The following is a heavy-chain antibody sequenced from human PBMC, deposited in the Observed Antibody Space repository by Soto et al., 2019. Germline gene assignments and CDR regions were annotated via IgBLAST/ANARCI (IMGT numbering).Heavy chain of an antibody. Sequence: QVQLVQCGIEVKNPGASVKVSCKASGYAFTSFGISWVRQAPGQGLEWMGWTVANNGYTKYAQNLQGRVTLITDTSTSTAYMELRSLMYDDTAVYYCARCSGGTCYASYAFDIWGQGTMVTVSS. CDR3: ARCSGGTCYASYAFDI. CDR1: GYAFTSFG. J-gene: IGHJ3*02. D-gene: IGHD2-15*01. V-gene: IGHV1-18*01. CDR2: TVANNGYT.